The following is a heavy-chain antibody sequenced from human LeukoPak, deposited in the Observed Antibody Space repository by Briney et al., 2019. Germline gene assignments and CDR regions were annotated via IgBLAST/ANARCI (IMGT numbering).Heavy chain of an antibody. CDR1: GFTFSFSA. CDR3: ARDKGTTHFDY. Sequence: GGSLRLSCAASGFTFSFSAMSWVRQVPGKGLEWVSGVTGSAGSTYYADSVKGRFTISRDNAKNSLYLQMNSLRDEDTAVYYCARDKGTTHFDYWGQGTLVTVSS. CDR2: VTGSAGST. J-gene: IGHJ4*02. V-gene: IGHV3-23*01. D-gene: IGHD2-2*01.